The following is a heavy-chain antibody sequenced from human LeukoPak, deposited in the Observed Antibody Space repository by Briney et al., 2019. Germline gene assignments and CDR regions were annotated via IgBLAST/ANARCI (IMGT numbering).Heavy chain of an antibody. J-gene: IGHJ4*02. CDR2: ISSSSRTV. D-gene: IGHD3-10*01. CDR1: GFAFSACA. V-gene: IGHV3-48*01. Sequence: GGSLRLSCAASGFAFSACAMNWVRQAPGKGLEWVSYISSSSRTVFYADSVRGRFTVSRDNARNSLYLQMNSLRAEDTAVYYCARIYDGSGSYYNTIDYWGQGTLVTVSS. CDR3: ARIYDGSGSYYNTIDY.